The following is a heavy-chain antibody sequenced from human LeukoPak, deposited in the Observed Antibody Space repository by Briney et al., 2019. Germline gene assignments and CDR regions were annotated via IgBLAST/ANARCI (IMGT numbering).Heavy chain of an antibody. CDR2: IKQDGSEK. V-gene: IGHV3-7*03. CDR3: ARGYCSGGSCYEDDAFDI. Sequence: QPGGSLRLSCAASGFTFSSYWMSWVRQAPGKGLEWVANIKQDGSEKYYVDSVKGRFTIYRDNAKNSLYLQMNSLRAEDTALYYCARGYCSGGSCYEDDAFDIWGQGTMVTVSS. J-gene: IGHJ3*02. D-gene: IGHD2-15*01. CDR1: GFTFSSYW.